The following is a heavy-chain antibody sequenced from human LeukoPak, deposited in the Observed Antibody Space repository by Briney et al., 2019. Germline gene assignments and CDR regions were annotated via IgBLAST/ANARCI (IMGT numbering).Heavy chain of an antibody. J-gene: IGHJ6*02. D-gene: IGHD3-16*01. CDR1: GFTFSEYY. Sequence: PGGSLRLSCAASGFTFSEYYMSWIRQAPGKGLEWVSYISSSGSTIYYADSVKGRFTISRDNAKNSLYLQMNSLRVEDTAVYYCARDDRVRPGGTYYYYYGMDVWGQGTTVTVSS. CDR3: ARDDRVRPGGTYYYYYGMDV. V-gene: IGHV3-11*01. CDR2: ISSSGSTI.